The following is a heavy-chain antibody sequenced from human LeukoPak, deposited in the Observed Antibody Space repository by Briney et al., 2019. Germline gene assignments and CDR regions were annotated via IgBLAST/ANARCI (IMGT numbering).Heavy chain of an antibody. CDR2: MNPNSGNT. CDR3: ARELDYYYGMDV. Sequence: ASVKVSCKASGYTFTSYDINWARQATGQGLEWMGWMNPNSGNTGYAQKFQGRVTMTRNTSISTAYMELSSLRSEDTAVYYCARELDYYYGMDVWGQGTTVTVSS. CDR1: GYTFTSYD. V-gene: IGHV1-8*01. J-gene: IGHJ6*02.